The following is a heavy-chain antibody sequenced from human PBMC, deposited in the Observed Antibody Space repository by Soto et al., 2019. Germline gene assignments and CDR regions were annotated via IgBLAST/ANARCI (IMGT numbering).Heavy chain of an antibody. CDR3: ARAKGGLGWFDP. V-gene: IGHV3-53*01. CDR1: GLSVITNY. Sequence: EVHLVESGGDLIRPGGSLRLSCAASGLSVITNYMTWVRQAPGKGLEWVSAVYSGGTTHYADSVKGRFTISRDSSKNTMYLQLNNLRADDTAVYYCARAKGGLGWFDPWGPGTLVIVSS. CDR2: VYSGGTT. J-gene: IGHJ5*02. D-gene: IGHD7-27*01.